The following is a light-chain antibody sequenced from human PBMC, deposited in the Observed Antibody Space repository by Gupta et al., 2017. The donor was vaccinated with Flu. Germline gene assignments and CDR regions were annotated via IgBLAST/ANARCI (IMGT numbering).Light chain of an antibody. Sequence: QSALTQPASLSGSPGPSISLSCTGTNNDIGAYPYVSWYQQHPGTAPKLIIYQVSYRPSGVSNRFSGSKSGNTASLTISGLQAEDEADYYCSAYTSSAIYVFGTGTTVTVL. CDR2: QVS. V-gene: IGLV2-14*01. J-gene: IGLJ1*01. CDR1: NNDIGAYPY. CDR3: SAYTSSAIYV.